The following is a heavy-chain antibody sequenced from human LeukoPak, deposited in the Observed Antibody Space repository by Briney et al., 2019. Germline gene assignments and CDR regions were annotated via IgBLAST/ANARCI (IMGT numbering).Heavy chain of an antibody. CDR1: GGSISSSSYY. Sequence: SQTLSLTCTVAGGSISSSSYYWGWIRQPPGKGLEWIGSIYYSGSTYYNPSLKSRVTISVDTSKNQFSLKLSSVTAADTAVYYCARVVLRYFDGDYMDVWGKGTTVTVSS. J-gene: IGHJ6*03. V-gene: IGHV4-39*07. CDR3: ARVVLRYFDGDYMDV. CDR2: IYYSGST. D-gene: IGHD3-9*01.